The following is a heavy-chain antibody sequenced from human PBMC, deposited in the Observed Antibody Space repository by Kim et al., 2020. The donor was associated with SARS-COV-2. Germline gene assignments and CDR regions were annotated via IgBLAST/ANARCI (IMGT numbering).Heavy chain of an antibody. D-gene: IGHD3-16*01. CDR1: GHFFTRDS. CDR3: LGGFYFDY. V-gene: IGHV1-3*01. Sequence: ASVKVSCKTSGHFFTRDSIHCVRQAPGQGLEWMGGIDCGNGNTIYSQKFQGRVTFTTDTSASTAYMELSFLRSEDSAVDYCLGGFYFDYWGQGTLVTVSS. J-gene: IGHJ4*02. CDR2: IDCGNGNT.